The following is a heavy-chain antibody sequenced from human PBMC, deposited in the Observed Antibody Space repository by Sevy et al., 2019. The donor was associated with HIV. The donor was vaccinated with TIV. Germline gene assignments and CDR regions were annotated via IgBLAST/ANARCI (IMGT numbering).Heavy chain of an antibody. J-gene: IGHJ6*02. CDR1: GYTFASYG. D-gene: IGHD6-13*01. Sequence: ASVKVSCKASGYTFASYGISWVRQAPGQGLEWMGWISAYNGNTNCAQKLQGRVTMTTDTSTSTAYMELRSLRSDDTAVYYCARDPGAAAGPGEDYYYYGMDVWGQGTTVTVSS. CDR2: ISAYNGNT. CDR3: ARDPGAAAGPGEDYYYYGMDV. V-gene: IGHV1-18*01.